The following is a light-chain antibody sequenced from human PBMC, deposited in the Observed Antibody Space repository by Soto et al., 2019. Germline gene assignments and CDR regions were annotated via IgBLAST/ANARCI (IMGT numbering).Light chain of an antibody. CDR2: EVS. CDR3: SSYTSSTTGGV. V-gene: IGLV2-14*01. J-gene: IGLJ2*01. CDR1: SSDVGGYGY. Sequence: QPVLTQPASVSGSPGQSITISCTGTSSDVGGYGYVSWYQQHPGKAPKLMIYEVSHRPSGVSNRFSGSKSGNTASLTISGLQAEDEADYYCSSYTSSTTGGVFGGGTKLTVL.